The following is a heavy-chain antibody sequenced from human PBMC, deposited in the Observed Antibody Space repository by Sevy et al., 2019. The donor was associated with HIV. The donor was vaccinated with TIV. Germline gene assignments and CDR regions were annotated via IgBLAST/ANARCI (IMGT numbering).Heavy chain of an antibody. CDR3: ARGGYCSSTSCYSDSPWLIWFDP. J-gene: IGHJ5*02. CDR1: GGSFSGYY. CDR2: INHSGST. Sequence: SQTLSLTCAVYGGSFSGYYWSWIRQPPGKGLEWIVEINHSGSTNYNPSLKSRVTISVDTSKNQFSLKLSSLTAADTAVYYCARGGYCSSTSCYSDSPWLIWFDPWGQGTLVTVSS. V-gene: IGHV4-34*01. D-gene: IGHD2-2*01.